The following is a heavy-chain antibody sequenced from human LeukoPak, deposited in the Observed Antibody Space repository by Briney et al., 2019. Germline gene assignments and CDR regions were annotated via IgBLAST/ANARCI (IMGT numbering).Heavy chain of an antibody. CDR3: ARGDYYDSSGLGGGN. CDR1: GYTFTSYG. CDR2: ISAYNGNT. D-gene: IGHD3-22*01. V-gene: IGHV1-18*01. Sequence: ASVKVSCKASGYTFTSYGISWVRQAPGQGLEWMGWISAYNGNTNYAQKLQGRVTMTTDTSTSTAYMELRSLRSDDTAVYYCARGDYYDSSGLGGGNWSQGTLVTVSS. J-gene: IGHJ4*02.